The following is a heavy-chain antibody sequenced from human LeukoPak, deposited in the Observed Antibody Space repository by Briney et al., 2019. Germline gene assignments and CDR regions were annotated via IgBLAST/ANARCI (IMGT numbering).Heavy chain of an antibody. CDR1: GFTFSSYW. J-gene: IGHJ4*02. V-gene: IGHV3-7*05. CDR3: ARVRSGYYFDY. D-gene: IGHD3-10*01. CDR2: IKQDGSEE. Sequence: GGSLRLSCAASGFTFSSYWMSWVRQAPGKGLEWVANIKQDGSEEVYVDSVKGRFTISRDNAKNSLFLQMNTLRAEDTAVYYCARVRSGYYFDYWGQGTLVTVSS.